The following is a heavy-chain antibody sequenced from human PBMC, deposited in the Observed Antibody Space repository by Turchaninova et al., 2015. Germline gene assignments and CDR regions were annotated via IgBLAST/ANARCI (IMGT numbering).Heavy chain of an antibody. Sequence: QVQLQQSGPGLVKPSQTLSVTCDISGDGVSSNSAAWTWYMQSPSRGMEWRGRTYYRSNWYNDYAASVKSRIIINSDTSKNQFSLQLNSVTPEDTAVYYCARGNSWPLNHWGQGTLVTVSS. CDR3: ARGNSWPLNH. J-gene: IGHJ5*02. D-gene: IGHD6-13*01. CDR2: TYYRSNWYN. CDR1: GDGVSSNSAA. V-gene: IGHV6-1*01.